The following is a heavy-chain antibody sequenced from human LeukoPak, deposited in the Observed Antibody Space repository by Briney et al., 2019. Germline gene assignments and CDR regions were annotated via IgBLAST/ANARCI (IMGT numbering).Heavy chain of an antibody. Sequence: PSETLSLTCTVSGDSTNSNYSSSIRQPPGKGLEWIGYIYYSGSTNYNPSLKSRVTISVDTSKNQFSLKLSSVTAADTAVHYCARGRSGHYMASDYWGQGTLVTVSS. CDR3: ARGRSGHYMASDY. J-gene: IGHJ4*02. CDR2: IYYSGST. V-gene: IGHV4-59*01. CDR1: GDSTNSNY. D-gene: IGHD3-3*01.